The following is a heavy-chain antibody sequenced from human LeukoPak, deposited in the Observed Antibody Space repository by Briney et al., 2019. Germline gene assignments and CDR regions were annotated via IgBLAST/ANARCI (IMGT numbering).Heavy chain of an antibody. CDR1: GFTFNNYW. Sequence: QPGGSLRLSCAASGFTFNNYWMHWVRQAPGKGLVWVSRIKSDGKITTYADSVKGRFTTSRDNAKNTFYLQMNSLRVEDTAVYYCARDGSCSGGSCYWFDNWFDPWGQGTLVTVSS. CDR3: ARDGSCSGGSCYWFDNWFDP. CDR2: IKSDGKIT. D-gene: IGHD2-15*01. V-gene: IGHV3-74*01. J-gene: IGHJ5*02.